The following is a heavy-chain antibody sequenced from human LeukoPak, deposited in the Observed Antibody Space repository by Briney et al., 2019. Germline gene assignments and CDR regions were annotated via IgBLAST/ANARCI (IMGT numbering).Heavy chain of an antibody. V-gene: IGHV6-1*01. CDR1: XDSVSSXSAA. Sequence: TXSLXCAXSXDSVSSXSAAWNWIRQSPSRGXEWLGRTYYRSKWYNDYAVSVRSRITINADTSKNQFSLHLNSVTPEDTAVYYCARDAGDVDYWGQGILVTVSS. J-gene: IGHJ4*02. D-gene: IGHD7-27*01. CDR2: TYYRSKWYN. CDR3: ARDAGDVDY.